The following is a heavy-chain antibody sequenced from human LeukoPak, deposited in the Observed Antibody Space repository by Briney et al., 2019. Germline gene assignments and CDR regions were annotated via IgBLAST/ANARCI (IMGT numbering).Heavy chain of an antibody. J-gene: IGHJ5*02. Sequence: SETLSLTCAVYGGSFSGYYWSWIRQPPGKGLEWIGEINHSGSTNYNPSLKSRVTISVDTSKNQFSLKLSSVTAADTAVYYCARGGDSSSWYVLSFDPWGQGTLVTVSS. V-gene: IGHV4-34*01. CDR3: ARGGDSSSWYVLSFDP. D-gene: IGHD6-13*01. CDR2: INHSGST. CDR1: GGSFSGYY.